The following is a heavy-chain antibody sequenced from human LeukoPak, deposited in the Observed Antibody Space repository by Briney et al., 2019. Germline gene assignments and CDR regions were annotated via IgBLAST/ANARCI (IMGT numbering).Heavy chain of an antibody. V-gene: IGHV1-46*01. CDR1: GYTFTSYY. D-gene: IGHD3-10*01. CDR3: ARDQHGSGSNYNQPHFDY. CDR2: INPSGGST. Sequence: ASVKVSCKASGYTFTSYYMHWVRQAPGQGLEWMGIINPSGGSTSYAQKFQGRVTMTRDTSTSTVYMELSSLRSEDTAVYYCARDQHGSGSNYNQPHFDYWGQGTLVTVSS. J-gene: IGHJ4*02.